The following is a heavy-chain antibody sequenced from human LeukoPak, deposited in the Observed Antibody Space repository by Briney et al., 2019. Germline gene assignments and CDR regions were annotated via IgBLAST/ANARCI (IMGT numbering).Heavy chain of an antibody. CDR1: GGSITNSRCY. CDR2: IYYSGST. Sequence: KPAETLSLTCAVSGGSITNSRCYWGWIRQPPGKGLEWIGSIYYSGSTSYNPSLKRRVTISVDTSKNQFSLKLSSVTAADTAVYYCARNSSNTAFDYWGPGTLVTVSS. J-gene: IGHJ4*02. V-gene: IGHV4-39*01. D-gene: IGHD4-11*01. CDR3: ARNSSNTAFDY.